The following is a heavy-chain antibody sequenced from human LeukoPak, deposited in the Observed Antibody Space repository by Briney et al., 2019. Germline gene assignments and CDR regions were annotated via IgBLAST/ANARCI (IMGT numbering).Heavy chain of an antibody. CDR1: GFTFSSYA. Sequence: PGGSLRLSCAASGFTFSSYAMSWVRQAPGKGLEWVSTTSSSGGTTFYADSVKGRFTISRDNSKNTLNLQMNSLRAEDTAVYYCVKQPAYYYASGNQNWFDPWGQGTLVTVSS. D-gene: IGHD3-10*01. V-gene: IGHV3-23*01. CDR2: TSSSGGTT. J-gene: IGHJ5*02. CDR3: VKQPAYYYASGNQNWFDP.